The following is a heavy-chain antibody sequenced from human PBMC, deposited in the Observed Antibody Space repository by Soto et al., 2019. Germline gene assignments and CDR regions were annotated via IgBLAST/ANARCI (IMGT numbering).Heavy chain of an antibody. J-gene: IGHJ4*02. D-gene: IGHD5-12*01. CDR2: ISSSSSYT. Sequence: GGSLRLSCAASGFTFSDYYMSWIRQAPGKGLEWVSYISSSSSYTNYADSVKGRFTISRDNAKNSLYLQMNSLRAEDTAVYYCARARGDGYNWGAFDYWGQGTLVTVSS. CDR1: GFTFSDYY. CDR3: ARARGDGYNWGAFDY. V-gene: IGHV3-11*06.